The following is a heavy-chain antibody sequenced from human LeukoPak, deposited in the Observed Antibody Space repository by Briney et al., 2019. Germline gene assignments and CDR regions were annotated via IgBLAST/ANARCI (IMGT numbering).Heavy chain of an antibody. D-gene: IGHD1-20*01. CDR2: IYYSGST. Sequence: PSETLSLTCTVSGGSISSYYWSWIRQPPGKGLEWIGYIYYSGSTNYNPSLKSRVTISVDPSKNQFSLKLSSVTAADTAVYYCARVPRITGTRYYMDVWGKGTTVTVSS. V-gene: IGHV4-59*01. CDR1: GGSISSYY. CDR3: ARVPRITGTRYYMDV. J-gene: IGHJ6*03.